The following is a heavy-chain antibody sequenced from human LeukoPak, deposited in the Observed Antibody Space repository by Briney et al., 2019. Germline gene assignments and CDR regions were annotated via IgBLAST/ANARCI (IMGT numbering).Heavy chain of an antibody. CDR2: IYYSGST. D-gene: IGHD3-22*01. CDR3: ARGDYYDLYFDY. J-gene: IGHJ4*02. V-gene: IGHV4-59*01. CDR1: GGSINSYY. Sequence: SETLSLTCTVSGGSINSYYWSWIRQPPGKGLEWIGYIYYSGSTNYNPSLKSRVTISVDTSKNQFSLKLSSVTAADTAVYYCARGDYYDLYFDYWGQGTLVTVSS.